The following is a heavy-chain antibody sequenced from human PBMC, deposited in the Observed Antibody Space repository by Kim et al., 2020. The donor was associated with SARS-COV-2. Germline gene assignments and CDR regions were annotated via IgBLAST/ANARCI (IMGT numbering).Heavy chain of an antibody. CDR2: IGYSSTPI. V-gene: IGHV3-48*02. Sequence: GGSLRLSCAASGFIFSSYRMNWVRQAPGKGLEWISYIGYSSTPIYYADSVKGRFTISRDNAKNSLYLQMNSLRDEDTAVYYCVRDGGPFDPPDYWGPRTQVTVSS. CDR1: GFIFSSYR. CDR3: VRDGGPFDPPDY. J-gene: IGHJ4*02. D-gene: IGHD3-3*01.